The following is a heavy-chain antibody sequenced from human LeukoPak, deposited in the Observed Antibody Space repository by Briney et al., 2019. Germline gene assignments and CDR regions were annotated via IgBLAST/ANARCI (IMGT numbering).Heavy chain of an antibody. V-gene: IGHV1-18*01. CDR1: SYTFTSYG. CDR2: ISAYNGNT. D-gene: IGHD3-16*02. Sequence: ASVKVSCKASSYTFTSYGISWVRQAPGQGLEWMGWISAYNGNTNYAQKLQGRVTMTTDTSTSTAYMELRSLRSDDTAVYYCARDGLRLGELSPTPDYWGQGTLVTVSS. J-gene: IGHJ4*02. CDR3: ARDGLRLGELSPTPDY.